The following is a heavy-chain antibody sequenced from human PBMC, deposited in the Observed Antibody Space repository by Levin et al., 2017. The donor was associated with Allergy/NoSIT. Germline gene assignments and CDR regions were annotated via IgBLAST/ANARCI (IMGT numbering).Heavy chain of an antibody. Sequence: GESLKISCAASGFTMSRHGMNWVRQAPGKGLEWISFISRDTATTYVADSVKGRFSVSMDEAKNSLSLQMDSLRAEDTAVYYCAREEIAVTTFIAFDIWGQGTMVTVS. CDR3: AREEIAVTTFIAFDI. V-gene: IGHV3-48*01. J-gene: IGHJ3*02. D-gene: IGHD4-17*01. CDR2: ISRDTATT. CDR1: GFTMSRHG.